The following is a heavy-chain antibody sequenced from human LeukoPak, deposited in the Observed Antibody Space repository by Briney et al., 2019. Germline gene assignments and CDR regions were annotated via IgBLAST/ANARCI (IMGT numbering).Heavy chain of an antibody. V-gene: IGHV3-9*03. CDR3: AKDMGTNDYGDPYFDY. J-gene: IGHJ4*02. D-gene: IGHD4-17*01. Sequence: GGSLRLSCAASGFTFSSYAMSWVRQAPGKGLEWVSGISWNSGSIGYADSVKGRFTISRDNAKNSLYLQMNSLRAEDMALYYCAKDMGTNDYGDPYFDYWGQGTLVTVSS. CDR2: ISWNSGSI. CDR1: GFTFSSYA.